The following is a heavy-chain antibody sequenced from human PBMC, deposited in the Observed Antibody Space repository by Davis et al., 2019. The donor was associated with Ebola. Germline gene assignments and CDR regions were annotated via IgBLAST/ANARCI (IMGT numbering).Heavy chain of an antibody. CDR2: INPSGGST. CDR1: GYTFTSYY. Sequence: ASVKVSCKASGYTFTSYYMHWVRQAPGQGLEWMGIINPSGGSTSYAQKFQGRVTMTRDTSTSTAYMELRSLRSDDTAVYYWARHGGGSGGYFVYWGQGTPVTVSS. V-gene: IGHV1-46*01. J-gene: IGHJ4*02. CDR3: ARHGGGSGGYFVY. D-gene: IGHD1-26*01.